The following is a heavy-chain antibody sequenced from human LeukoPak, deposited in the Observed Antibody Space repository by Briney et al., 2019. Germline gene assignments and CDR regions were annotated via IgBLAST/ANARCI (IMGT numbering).Heavy chain of an antibody. V-gene: IGHV3-21*01. J-gene: IGHJ4*02. D-gene: IGHD3-10*01. CDR1: GFTFSSYS. CDR3: ARGLGSFGELFTIDY. Sequence: GGSLRLSCAASGFTFSSYSMNWVRQAPGKGLEWVSSISSSSSYIYYADSVKGRFTISRDNAKNSLYLQMNSLRAEDTAVYYCARGLGSFGELFTIDYWGQGTLVTVSS. CDR2: ISSSSSYI.